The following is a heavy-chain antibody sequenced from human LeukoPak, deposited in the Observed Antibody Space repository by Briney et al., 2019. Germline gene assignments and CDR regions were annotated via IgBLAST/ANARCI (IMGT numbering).Heavy chain of an antibody. CDR2: IYHSGST. V-gene: IGHV4-30-2*01. D-gene: IGHD1-14*01. CDR1: GGSISSGGYS. CDR3: ARGSPVGNS. Sequence: SQTLSLTCAVSGGSISSGGYSWSWIRQPPGKGLEWIGYIYHSGSTYYNPSLKSRVTISVDRSKNQFSLNLRSVTAADTAVYYCARGSPVGNSWGQGTLVTVSS. J-gene: IGHJ4*02.